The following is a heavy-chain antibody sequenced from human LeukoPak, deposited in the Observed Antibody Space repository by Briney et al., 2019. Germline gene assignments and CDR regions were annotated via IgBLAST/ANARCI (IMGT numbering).Heavy chain of an antibody. J-gene: IGHJ4*02. CDR1: GFTLSNYG. V-gene: IGHV3-33*06. D-gene: IGHD7-27*01. Sequence: GGSLRPSCAVSGFTLSNYGMHWVRQAPGRGLEWVAVIWYDGTNKYYADSVRGRFTISRDSSKNTLYLQMNSLRAEDTAVYYCAKSGRNWAYLECWGQGTLVTVSS. CDR2: IWYDGTNK. CDR3: AKSGRNWAYLEC.